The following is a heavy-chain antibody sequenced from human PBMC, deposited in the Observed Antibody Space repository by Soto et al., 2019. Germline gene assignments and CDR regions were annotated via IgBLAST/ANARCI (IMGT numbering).Heavy chain of an antibody. CDR2: INPNSGGT. CDR1: GYTFTGYY. CDR3: ARGADLRYSYGPYYFDY. D-gene: IGHD5-18*01. Sequence: ASVKVSCKASGYTFTGYYMHWVRQAPGQGLEWMGWINPNSGGTNYAQKFQGWVTMTRDTSISTAYMELSRLRSDDTAVYYCARGADLRYSYGPYYFDYWGQGTLVTVSS. V-gene: IGHV1-2*04. J-gene: IGHJ4*02.